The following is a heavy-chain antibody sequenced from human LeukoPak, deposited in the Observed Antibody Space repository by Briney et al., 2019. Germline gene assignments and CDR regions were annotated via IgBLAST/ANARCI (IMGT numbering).Heavy chain of an antibody. J-gene: IGHJ3*02. D-gene: IGHD3-22*01. CDR3: AGEYYDSSGYYLGAFDI. Sequence: PSETLSLTCTVSGGSISSSSYNWAWIRQPPGKGLEWIGYIYDSGSTNYNPSLKSRVTISVDTSKNQFSLQLNSVTPEDTAVYYCAGEYYDSSGYYLGAFDIWGQGTMVTVSS. CDR2: IYDSGST. CDR1: GGSISSSSYN. V-gene: IGHV4-61*05.